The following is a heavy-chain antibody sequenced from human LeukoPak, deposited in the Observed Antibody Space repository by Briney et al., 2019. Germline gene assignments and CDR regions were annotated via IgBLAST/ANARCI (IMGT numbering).Heavy chain of an antibody. D-gene: IGHD3-10*01. V-gene: IGHV3-33*08. CDR3: ARDYGSGSYYNGLDY. J-gene: IGHJ4*02. Sequence: GGSLRLSCAASRFIFTNYVMTWVRQAPGKGLEWVAVIWYDGGNKYYADSVKGRFTISRDNSKNTLYLQMSSLRAEDTAVYYCARDYGSGSYYNGLDYWGQGTLVIVSS. CDR1: RFIFTNYV. CDR2: IWYDGGNK.